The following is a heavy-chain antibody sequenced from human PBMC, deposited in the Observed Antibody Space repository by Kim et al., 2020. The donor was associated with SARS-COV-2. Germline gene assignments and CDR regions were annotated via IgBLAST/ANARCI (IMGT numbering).Heavy chain of an antibody. CDR2: IKQDGSEK. V-gene: IGHV3-7*03. CDR1: GFTFSSYW. D-gene: IGHD2-2*01. J-gene: IGHJ6*02. Sequence: GGSLRLSCAASGFTFSSYWMSRVRQAPGKGLEWVANIKQDGSEKYYVDSVKGRFTISRDNAKNSLYLQMNSLRAEDTAVYYCARAGYCSSTSCHNYYYYGMDVWGQGTTVTVSS. CDR3: ARAGYCSSTSCHNYYYYGMDV.